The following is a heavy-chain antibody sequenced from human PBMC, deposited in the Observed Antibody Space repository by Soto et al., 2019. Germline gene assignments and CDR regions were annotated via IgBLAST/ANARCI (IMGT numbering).Heavy chain of an antibody. V-gene: IGHV1-2*02. J-gene: IGHJ6*01. CDR1: GYSLTDYY. Sequence: QLVQSGAEVKKPGTSLKISCKASGYSLTDYYIHWVRQAPGQGFEWMGWINPKSGGTSYAEKFRGGVNLSRDTSISTVYMEVNLLKSDDTAIYFCAGGLITVPPYSYFGRDVWGQGTTVTVSS. D-gene: IGHD3-9*01. CDR2: INPKSGGT. CDR3: AGGLITVPPYSYFGRDV.